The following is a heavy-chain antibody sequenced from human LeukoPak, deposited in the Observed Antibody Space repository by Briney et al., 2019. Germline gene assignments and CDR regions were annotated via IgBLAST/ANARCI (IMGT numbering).Heavy chain of an antibody. V-gene: IGHV3-30*02. Sequence: GGSLRLSCAASGFTFSSYGMHWVRQAPGKGLEWVAVIWYGGSNKYYADSVKGRFTISRDNSKNTLYLQMNSLRAEDTAVYYCAKDTGSTSGYYMDVWGKGITVTVSS. J-gene: IGHJ6*03. D-gene: IGHD2-2*01. CDR3: AKDTGSTSGYYMDV. CDR2: IWYGGSNK. CDR1: GFTFSSYG.